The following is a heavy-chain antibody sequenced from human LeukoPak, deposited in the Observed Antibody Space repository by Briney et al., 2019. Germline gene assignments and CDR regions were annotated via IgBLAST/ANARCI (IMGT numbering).Heavy chain of an antibody. CDR2: IIPIFGTA. CDR1: GGTFSSCA. D-gene: IGHD1-26*01. J-gene: IGHJ4*02. CDR3: ASRGSGSYNLAH. Sequence: SVKVSCKASGGTFSSCAISWVRQAPGQGLEWMGGIIPIFGTANYAQKFQGRVTITTDESTSTAYMELSSLRSEDTAVYYCASRGSGSYNLAHWGQGTLVTVSS. V-gene: IGHV1-69*05.